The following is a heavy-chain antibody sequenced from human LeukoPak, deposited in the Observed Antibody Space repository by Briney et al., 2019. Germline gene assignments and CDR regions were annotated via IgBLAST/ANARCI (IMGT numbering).Heavy chain of an antibody. D-gene: IGHD1-26*01. CDR3: AREGSYRPLDY. Sequence: SETLSLTCTVSGGSISSYYWSWIRQPAGKGLEWIGRIYTSGSTNYHPSLMSRVTMSVDTSKNHFSLKLSAVTAADTAVYYCAREGSYRPLDYWGQGTLVTVSS. V-gene: IGHV4-4*07. J-gene: IGHJ4*02. CDR1: GGSISSYY. CDR2: IYTSGST.